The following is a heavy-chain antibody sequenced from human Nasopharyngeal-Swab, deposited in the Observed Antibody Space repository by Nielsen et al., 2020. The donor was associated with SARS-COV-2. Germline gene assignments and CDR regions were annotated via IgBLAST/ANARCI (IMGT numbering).Heavy chain of an antibody. Sequence: ASVKVSCKASGYTFTVYSMHWVRQAPGQGLEWMGIINPSGGSTSYAQKFQGRVTMTRDTSTSTVYMELSSLRSEDTAVYYCASGVYYYGSGSYYNSPLGYWGQGTLVTVSS. CDR2: INPSGGST. V-gene: IGHV1-46*01. CDR1: GYTFTVYS. CDR3: ASGVYYYGSGSYYNSPLGY. D-gene: IGHD3-10*01. J-gene: IGHJ4*02.